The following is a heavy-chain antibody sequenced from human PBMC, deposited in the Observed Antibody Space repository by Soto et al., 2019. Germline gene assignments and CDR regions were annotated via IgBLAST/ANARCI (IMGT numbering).Heavy chain of an antibody. V-gene: IGHV4-59*08. CDR1: GGSISSYY. J-gene: IGHJ1*01. Sequence: PSETLSLTCTVSGGSISSYYWSWIRPPPGKGLEWIGYIYYSGSTNYNPSLKRRVTISVDTSKNQSSLKLSSVTAADTAVYYCASQGAGTAFQHWGHGTLVTVSS. D-gene: IGHD6-19*01. CDR3: ASQGAGTAFQH. CDR2: IYYSGST.